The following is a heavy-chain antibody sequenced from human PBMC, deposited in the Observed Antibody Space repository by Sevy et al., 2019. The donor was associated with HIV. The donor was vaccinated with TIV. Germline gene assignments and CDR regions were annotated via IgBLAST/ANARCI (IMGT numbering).Heavy chain of an antibody. J-gene: IGHJ4*02. CDR2: IIPILGTV. Sequence: ASVKVSCKASGGTFSSYGISWVRQAPGQGLEWMGGIIPILGTVNYAQKVQGRVTITANESTKTAYMELSSLGTEDTAVYYWARRGGNGWYYFDYWGQENLVTVSS. CDR3: ARRGGNGWYYFDY. D-gene: IGHD6-19*01. V-gene: IGHV1-69*13. CDR1: GGTFSSYG.